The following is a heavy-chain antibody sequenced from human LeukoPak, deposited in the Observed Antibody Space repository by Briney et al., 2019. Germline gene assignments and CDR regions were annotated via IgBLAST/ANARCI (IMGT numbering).Heavy chain of an antibody. CDR3: ARGPPYYDSSGYYYDY. CDR2: INHSGST. J-gene: IGHJ4*02. D-gene: IGHD3-22*01. CDR1: GGSFSGYY. V-gene: IGHV4-34*01. Sequence: SETLSLTCAVYGGSFSGYYWSWIRQPPGNGLEWIGEINHSGSTNYNPSLKSRVTISVDTSKNQFSLKLSSVTAADTAVYYCARGPPYYDSSGYYYDYWGQGTLVTVSS.